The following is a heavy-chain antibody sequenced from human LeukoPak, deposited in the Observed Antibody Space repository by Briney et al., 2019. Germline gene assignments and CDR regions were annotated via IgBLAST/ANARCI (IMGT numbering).Heavy chain of an antibody. CDR3: AREGGRGSSWYFDC. D-gene: IGHD6-13*01. J-gene: IGHJ4*02. CDR2: IKQDGSEK. Sequence: GGSLRLSCAASGFTFSYYWMNWVRQAPGKGLEWVAIIKQDGSEKYYVDSVKGRFTISRDNAKNSLYLQMNSLRAEDTAVYYCAREGGRGSSWYFDCWGQGTLVTVSS. V-gene: IGHV3-7*01. CDR1: GFTFSYYW.